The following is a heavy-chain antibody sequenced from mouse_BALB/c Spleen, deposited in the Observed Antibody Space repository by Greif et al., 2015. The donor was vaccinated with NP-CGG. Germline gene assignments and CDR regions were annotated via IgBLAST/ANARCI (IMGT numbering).Heavy chain of an antibody. CDR2: INSNGGST. V-gene: IGHV5-6-3*01. Sequence: EVQVVESGGGLVQPGGSLKLSCAASGFTFSSYGMSWVRQTPDKRLELVATINSNGGSTYYPDSVKGRFTISRDNAKNTLYLQMSSLKSEDTAMYYCARRGWLRRPFDYWGQGTTLTVSS. D-gene: IGHD2-2*01. CDR3: ARRGWLRRPFDY. CDR1: GFTFSSYG. J-gene: IGHJ2*01.